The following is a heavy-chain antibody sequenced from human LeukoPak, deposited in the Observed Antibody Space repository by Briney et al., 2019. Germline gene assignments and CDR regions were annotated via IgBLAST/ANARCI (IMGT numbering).Heavy chain of an antibody. V-gene: IGHV4-4*07. CDR1: GGSISSYY. D-gene: IGHD3-22*01. Sequence: SETLSLTCTVSGGSISSYYWSWIRQPAGKGLEWIGRIYTSGSTNYNPSLKSRVTISVDTSKNQFSLKLSSVTAADTAVYYCAREASMIVVVEFDYWGQGTLVTVSS. CDR3: AREASMIVVVEFDY. CDR2: IYTSGST. J-gene: IGHJ4*02.